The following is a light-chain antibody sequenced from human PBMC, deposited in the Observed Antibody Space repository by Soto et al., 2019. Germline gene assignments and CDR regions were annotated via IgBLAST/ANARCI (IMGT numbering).Light chain of an antibody. Sequence: QSVLTQPPSASGSPGQSVTISCTGSKSDIGIYDFVSWYQHHPGKAPRLIIYEVVQRPSGVPDRFSGSKSGNTASLTVSGLQAADEADYFCKSYAGSNTYVFGTGTMLTVL. V-gene: IGLV2-8*01. CDR1: KSDIGIYDF. CDR2: EVV. J-gene: IGLJ1*01. CDR3: KSYAGSNTYV.